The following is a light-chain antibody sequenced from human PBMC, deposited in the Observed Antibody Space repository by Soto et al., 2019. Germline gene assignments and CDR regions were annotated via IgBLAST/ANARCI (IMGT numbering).Light chain of an antibody. Sequence: QSALTQPPSVSGSPGQSVAISCTGTSSDVGSYNRVSWYQQPPGTAPKLMIYEVSSRPSGVPDRFSGSKSGNTASLTISGLQAEDEAGYYCSSYTSSSTYVFGTGTKVTVL. CDR1: SSDVGSYNR. V-gene: IGLV2-18*02. CDR2: EVS. J-gene: IGLJ1*01. CDR3: SSYTSSSTYV.